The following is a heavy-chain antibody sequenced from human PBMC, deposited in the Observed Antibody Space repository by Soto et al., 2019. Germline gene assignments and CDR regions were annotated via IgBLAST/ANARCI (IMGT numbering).Heavy chain of an antibody. CDR1: GGSISSGGYS. D-gene: IGHD2-8*01. Sequence: SETLSLTCAVSGGSISSGGYSWSWIRQPPGKGLEWIGYIYHSGSTNYNPSLKSRVTISVDTSKNQFSLKLSSVTAADTAVYYCAGRPVYCTNGVCFNYYYYGMDVWGQGTTVTVSS. CDR2: IYHSGST. J-gene: IGHJ6*02. V-gene: IGHV4-30-2*01. CDR3: AGRPVYCTNGVCFNYYYYGMDV.